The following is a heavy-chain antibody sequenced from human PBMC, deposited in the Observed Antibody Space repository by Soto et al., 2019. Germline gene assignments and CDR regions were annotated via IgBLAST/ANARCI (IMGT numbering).Heavy chain of an antibody. V-gene: IGHV1-18*01. D-gene: IGHD6-19*01. J-gene: IGHJ4*02. CDR3: ARDLEAGSGWSGASFYS. CDR2: ISAYNGNT. CDR1: RYTFTSYG. Sequence: ASVKVSCKASRYTFTSYGITWARQAPGQGLEWMGWISAYNGNTNYAQKLQGRVTMTTDTSTSTAYMELRSLRSDDTAVYYCARDLEAGSGWSGASFYSRGQGTLLTVSS.